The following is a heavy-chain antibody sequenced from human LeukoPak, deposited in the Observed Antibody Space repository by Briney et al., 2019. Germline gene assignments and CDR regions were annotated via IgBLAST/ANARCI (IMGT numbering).Heavy chain of an antibody. D-gene: IGHD2-15*01. CDR3: AGDPATGYSSEAWFDS. CDR2: IKTCGST. V-gene: IGHV4-61*02. J-gene: IGHJ5*01. CDR1: GGSISSGSYF. Sequence: SETLSLTCTVSGGSISSGSYFWSWIRQTAGKGLEWIGRIKTCGSTNYNPSLKSRVTISLDTSKNQFSLKLSSVTAADTAVYYCAGDPATGYSSEAWFDSWGQGTQVTVSS.